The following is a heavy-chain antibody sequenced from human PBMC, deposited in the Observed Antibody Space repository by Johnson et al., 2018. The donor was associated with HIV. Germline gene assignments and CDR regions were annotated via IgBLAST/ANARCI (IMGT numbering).Heavy chain of an antibody. CDR2: ISYDGSNK. CDR3: ARDRWSTIMGAFDI. V-gene: IGHV3-30-3*01. D-gene: IGHD5/OR15-5a*01. J-gene: IGHJ3*02. Sequence: QVQLVESGGGVVQPGSSLRLSCAVSGFTFSSYAMHWVRQAPGKGLEWVVVISYDGSNKYYADSVTGRFTISRDNSKNTLSLQMNSLGAEDTAVYYCARDRWSTIMGAFDIWGQGTMVTVSS. CDR1: GFTFSSYA.